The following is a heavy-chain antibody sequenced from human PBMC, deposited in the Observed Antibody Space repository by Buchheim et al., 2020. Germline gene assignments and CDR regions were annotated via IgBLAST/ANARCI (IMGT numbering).Heavy chain of an antibody. V-gene: IGHV3-30*02. Sequence: QVQLVESGGGVVQPGRSLRLSCVASGFTFSSYFMHWVRQAPGKGLEWVAFIRYDGNNKYYGDSVKGRFTISRDNSKNTLYLQMNSLRAEDTAVYYCAKDKEIGSSPHYYYYGMDVWGQGTT. CDR1: GFTFSSYF. D-gene: IGHD6-6*01. CDR3: AKDKEIGSSPHYYYYGMDV. J-gene: IGHJ6*02. CDR2: IRYDGNNK.